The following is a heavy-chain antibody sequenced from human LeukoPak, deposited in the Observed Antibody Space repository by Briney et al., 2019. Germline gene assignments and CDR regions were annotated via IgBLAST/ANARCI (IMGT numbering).Heavy chain of an antibody. CDR2: INPNSGGT. D-gene: IGHD3-10*01. J-gene: IGHJ5*02. Sequence: ASVKVSCKASGYTFTSYDINWVRQATGQGLEWMGWINPNSGGTNYAQKFQGRVTMTRDTSISTAYMELSRLRSDDTAVYYCARDRSSFWFGELFWFDPWGQGTLVTVSS. CDR1: GYTFTSYD. CDR3: ARDRSSFWFGELFWFDP. V-gene: IGHV1-2*02.